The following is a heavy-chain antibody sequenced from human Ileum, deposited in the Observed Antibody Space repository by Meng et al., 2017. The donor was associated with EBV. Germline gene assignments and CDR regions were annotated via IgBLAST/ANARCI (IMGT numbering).Heavy chain of an antibody. CDR3: ARVDYDSSGYYPGY. V-gene: IGHV3-21*01. D-gene: IGHD3-22*01. CDR1: GFTFSSYN. CDR2: ISSSSSYM. J-gene: IGHJ4*02. Sequence: EVQLVESGXXXXXPXXAXXLSCSASGFTFSSYNMNWVRQAPGKGLEWVSSISSSSSYMYYADSLKGRFTISRDNAKNSLFLQMTSLRAEDTAVYYCARVDYDSSGYYPGYWGQGTLVTVSS.